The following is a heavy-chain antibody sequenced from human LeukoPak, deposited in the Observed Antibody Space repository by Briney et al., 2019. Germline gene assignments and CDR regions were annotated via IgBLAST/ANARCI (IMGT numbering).Heavy chain of an antibody. V-gene: IGHV3-7*01. CDR1: GFTFSSYW. D-gene: IGHD2-15*01. J-gene: IGHJ4*02. Sequence: PGGSLRLSCEASGFTFSSYWMSWVRQAPGKGLEWVANIKQDGSEKYYVDSVKGRFTISRDNAKNSLYLQMNSLRAEDTAVYYCARLVVVVAATPSFDYWGQGTLVTVSS. CDR2: IKQDGSEK. CDR3: ARLVVVVAATPSFDY.